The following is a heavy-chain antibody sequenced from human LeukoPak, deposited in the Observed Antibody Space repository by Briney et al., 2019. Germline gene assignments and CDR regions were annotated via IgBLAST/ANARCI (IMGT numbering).Heavy chain of an antibody. V-gene: IGHV4-34*01. J-gene: IGHJ4*02. CDR3: ARMLVTMVRGVMAFDY. CDR2: INHSGST. Sequence: SETLSLTCAVYGGSFSGYYWSWIRQPPGKGLEWIGEINHSGSTNYNPSLKSRVTMSVDTSKNQFSLKLSSVTAADTAVYYCARMLVTMVRGVMAFDYWGQGTLVTVSS. D-gene: IGHD3-10*01. CDR1: GGSFSGYY.